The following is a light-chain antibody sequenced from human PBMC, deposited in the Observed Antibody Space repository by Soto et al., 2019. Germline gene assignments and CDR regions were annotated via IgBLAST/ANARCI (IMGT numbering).Light chain of an antibody. V-gene: IGKV1-39*01. CDR1: QSISSY. Sequence: DIQMTQSPSSLSASVGDRVTITCRASQSISSYLNWYQQKPGKAPKLLIYAASSLQSGVPSRFSGSGSGTDFTLTISSLQPEDFATYYCQQSYSTLLPFGGGTKVDI. CDR2: AAS. CDR3: QQSYSTLLP. J-gene: IGKJ4*01.